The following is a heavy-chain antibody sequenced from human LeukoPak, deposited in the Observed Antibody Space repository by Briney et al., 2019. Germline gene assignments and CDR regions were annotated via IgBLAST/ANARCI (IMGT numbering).Heavy chain of an antibody. CDR1: GYSISSGYY. CDR3: ARGYSSSWHFNWFDP. D-gene: IGHD6-13*01. V-gene: IGHV4-38-2*02. CDR2: IYHSGST. Sequence: SETLSLTCTVSGYSISSGYYWGWIRQPPGKGLEWIGNIYHSGSTFYNPSLKSRVTISVDASKNQFSLKLSSVTAADTAVYYCARGYSSSWHFNWFDPWGQGTLVTVSS. J-gene: IGHJ5*02.